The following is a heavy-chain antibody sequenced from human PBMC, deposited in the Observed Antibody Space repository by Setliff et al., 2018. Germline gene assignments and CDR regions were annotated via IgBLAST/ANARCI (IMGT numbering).Heavy chain of an antibody. D-gene: IGHD3-9*01. Sequence: PGGSLRLSCAASGFTFSSYALHWVRQAPGKGLEWVTLISYEGIDKYYADSVKGRFTVSRDNSKNTLYLQMNSLRAEDTAFYYCARGRHHDTLSGYIDFLGQGTQVTVSS. V-gene: IGHV3-30*04. CDR2: ISYEGIDK. CDR1: GFTFSSYA. CDR3: ARGRHHDTLSGYIDF. J-gene: IGHJ4*02.